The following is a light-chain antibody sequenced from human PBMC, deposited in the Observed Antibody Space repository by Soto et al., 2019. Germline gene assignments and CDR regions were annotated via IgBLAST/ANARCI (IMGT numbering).Light chain of an antibody. CDR2: KAS. CDR1: QTISSW. CDR3: QHYNSYSEA. V-gene: IGKV1-5*03. Sequence: DIQMTQSPSTLSVSLGDRVAMTFLASQTISSWLAWYQQKPGKAPKLLIYKASTLKSGVPSRFSGSGSGTEFTLTISSLQPDDFATYYCQHYNSYSEAFGQGTKVDI. J-gene: IGKJ1*01.